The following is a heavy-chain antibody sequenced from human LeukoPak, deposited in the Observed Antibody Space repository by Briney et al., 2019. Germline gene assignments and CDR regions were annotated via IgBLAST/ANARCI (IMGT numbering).Heavy chain of an antibody. V-gene: IGHV3-7*01. D-gene: IGHD3-10*01. CDR3: ARDEPGFGEVLVY. CDR1: GFTFSSYA. J-gene: IGHJ4*02. Sequence: PGGSLRLSCAASGFTFSSYAMSWVRQAPGKGLEWVANIREDGNEKHYVDSVKGRFTISRDNTKNSLYLQMNSLRVEDTAVYYCARDEPGFGEVLVYWGQGTLVTVSS. CDR2: IREDGNEK.